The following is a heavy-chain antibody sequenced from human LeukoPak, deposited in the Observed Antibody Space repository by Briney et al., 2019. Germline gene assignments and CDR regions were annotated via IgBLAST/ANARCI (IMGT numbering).Heavy chain of an antibody. CDR2: IHTSGST. CDR1: GDSISSYY. CDR3: TRDSGRVAAAGTKVYYYGMDV. J-gene: IGHJ6*02. Sequence: KTSETLSLTCTVSGDSISSYYWSWIRQPAGKGLEWIGRIHTSGSTKFNPSLKSRVTMSVDTSKNQPSLKLSSVTAADTAVYYCTRDSGRVAAAGTKVYYYGMDVWGQGTTVTVSS. V-gene: IGHV4-4*07. D-gene: IGHD6-13*01.